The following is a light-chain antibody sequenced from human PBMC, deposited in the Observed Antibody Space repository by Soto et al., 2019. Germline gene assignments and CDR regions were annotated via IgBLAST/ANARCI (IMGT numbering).Light chain of an antibody. Sequence: EIVMTQSPATLSVSPGGRATLSCRASQSISDTLAWYQQKPGQAPRLLIYGASSRATGIPARFSGSGSGTDFTLTISSLEPEDSAIYYCQQRNIWPPVTFGQGTRLEIK. CDR2: GAS. CDR1: QSISDT. CDR3: QQRNIWPPVT. J-gene: IGKJ5*01. V-gene: IGKV3D-15*01.